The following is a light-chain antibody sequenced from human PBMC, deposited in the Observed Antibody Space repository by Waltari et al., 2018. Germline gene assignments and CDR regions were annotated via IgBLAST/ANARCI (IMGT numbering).Light chain of an antibody. CDR3: NSRDTTGYRVV. J-gene: IGLJ2*01. V-gene: IGLV3-19*01. Sequence: SSELTQDPSVSVALGQTVTITCQGDSLRSYDASWYQQKPRQAPVLVIFGKNIRPSGIPDRFSVSRSGDTASLTITGTQAEDEADYYCNSRDTTGYRVVFGGGTKVTVL. CDR1: SLRSYD. CDR2: GKN.